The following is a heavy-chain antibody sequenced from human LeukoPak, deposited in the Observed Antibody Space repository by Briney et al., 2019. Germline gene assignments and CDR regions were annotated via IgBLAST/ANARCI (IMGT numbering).Heavy chain of an antibody. CDR3: AKYRYDFWSGYDY. CDR1: GFTFSSYA. D-gene: IGHD3-3*01. Sequence: PGGSLRLSCAVSGFTFSSYAMSWVRQAPGKGLEWVSAISGSGGSTYYADSVKGRFTISRDNSKNTLYLQMNSLRAEDTAVYYCAKYRYDFWSGYDYWGQGTLVTVSS. CDR2: ISGSGGST. V-gene: IGHV3-23*01. J-gene: IGHJ4*02.